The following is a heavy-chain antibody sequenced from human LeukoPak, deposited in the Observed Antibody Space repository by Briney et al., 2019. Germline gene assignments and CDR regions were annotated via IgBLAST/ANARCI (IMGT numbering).Heavy chain of an antibody. CDR1: GYSISSGYY. V-gene: IGHV4-38-2*01. CDR3: ASYYASGVSAYNYYGMDV. D-gene: IGHD3-10*01. J-gene: IGHJ6*04. Sequence: SETLSLTCAVSGYSISSGYYWGWIRQPLGKGLEWIGSMSHNRGTYYNPSLKSRVTISMDTSKNQFSLRLSSVTAADTAVYYCASYYASGVSAYNYYGMDVWGKGTTVTVSS. CDR2: MSHNRGT.